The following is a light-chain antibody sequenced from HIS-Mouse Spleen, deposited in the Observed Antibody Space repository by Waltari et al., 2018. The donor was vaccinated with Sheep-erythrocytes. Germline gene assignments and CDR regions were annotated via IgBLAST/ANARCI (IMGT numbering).Light chain of an antibody. J-gene: IGLJ2*01. CDR3: NSRDSSGNHLGVV. V-gene: IGLV3-19*01. CDR2: GKN. Sequence: SSELTQDPAVSVALGQTVRIPCQGASLRMYYASWFQQKPGQATVLVIYGKNNRPSGIPDRFSGSSSGNTASLTITGAQAEDEADFYCNSRDSSGNHLGVVFGGGTKLTVL. CDR1: SLRMYY.